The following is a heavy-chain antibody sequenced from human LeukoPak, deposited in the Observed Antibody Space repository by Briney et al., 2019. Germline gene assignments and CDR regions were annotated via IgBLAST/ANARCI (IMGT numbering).Heavy chain of an antibody. CDR3: ARHSDYYDSSVDY. J-gene: IGHJ4*02. Sequence: SETLSLTCTVSGGSIGSYYWSWIRQPPGKGLEWIGYIYYSGSTNYNPSLKSRVTISVDTSKNQFSLKLGSVTAADTAVYYCARHSDYYDSSVDYWGQGTLVTVSS. CDR1: GGSIGSYY. V-gene: IGHV4-59*08. D-gene: IGHD3-22*01. CDR2: IYYSGST.